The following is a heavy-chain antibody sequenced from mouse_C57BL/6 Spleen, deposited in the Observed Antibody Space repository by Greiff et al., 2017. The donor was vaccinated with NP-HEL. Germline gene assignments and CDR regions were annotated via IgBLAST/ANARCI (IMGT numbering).Heavy chain of an antibody. D-gene: IGHD1-1*01. V-gene: IGHV1-63*01. CDR3: ARSRPGLLREGYWYFDV. J-gene: IGHJ1*03. Sequence: QVQLQQSGAELVRPGTSVKMSCKASGYTFTNYWIGWAKQRPGHGLEWIGDIYPGGGYTNYNEKFKGKATLTADKSSSTAYMQFSSLTSEDSAIYYWARSRPGLLREGYWYFDVWGTGTTVTVSS. CDR2: IYPGGGYT. CDR1: GYTFTNYW.